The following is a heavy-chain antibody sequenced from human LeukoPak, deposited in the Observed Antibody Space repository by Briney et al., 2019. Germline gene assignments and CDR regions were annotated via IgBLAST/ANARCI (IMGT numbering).Heavy chain of an antibody. Sequence: DSVKVSCKASGYTFTGYYKDCVRQAPGQGLEWIGWINPNSGATTYAQKFQGRVTVTRDTSFSTAYMELSSLTSDDTAVYYCARIRISGSYYNYWGQGTLVTVSS. CDR2: INPNSGAT. V-gene: IGHV1-2*02. D-gene: IGHD3-10*01. CDR3: ARIRISGSYYNY. CDR1: GYTFTGYY. J-gene: IGHJ4*02.